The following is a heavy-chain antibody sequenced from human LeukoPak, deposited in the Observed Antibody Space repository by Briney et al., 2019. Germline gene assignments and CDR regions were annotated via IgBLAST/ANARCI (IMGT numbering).Heavy chain of an antibody. Sequence: GGSLRLSCVASGLTFRSSSMHWVRQAPGKGLEWLAFIRFDGSTNYYADSVKGRFTVSRDNSKSTLYLQMNSLRAEDTAVYYCAQPDFWGQGTLVTVSS. CDR3: AQPDF. V-gene: IGHV3-30*02. CDR1: GLTFRSSS. CDR2: IRFDGSTN. J-gene: IGHJ4*02.